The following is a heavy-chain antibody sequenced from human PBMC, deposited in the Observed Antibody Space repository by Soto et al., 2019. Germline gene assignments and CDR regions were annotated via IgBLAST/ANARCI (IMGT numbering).Heavy chain of an antibody. D-gene: IGHD3-3*01. Sequence: GGSLRLSCAASGFTFSSYAMSWVRQAPGKGLEWVSAISGSGGSTYYADSVKGRFTISRDNSKNTLYLQMNSLRAEDTAVYYWAKTVTIFGVVTNHDSWGQGTLVTVSS. CDR2: ISGSGGST. CDR1: GFTFSSYA. CDR3: AKTVTIFGVVTNHDS. J-gene: IGHJ5*01. V-gene: IGHV3-23*01.